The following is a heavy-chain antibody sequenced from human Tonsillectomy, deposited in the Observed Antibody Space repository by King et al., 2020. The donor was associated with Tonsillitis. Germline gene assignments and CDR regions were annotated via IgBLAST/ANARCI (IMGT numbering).Heavy chain of an antibody. Sequence: VQLVESGGGVVQPGRSLRLSCAASGFTFSTYAVHWVRQAPGKGLEWVAVISFDGSNTYYADSVKGRFTISRDNSKNTLYLQMDSLRAEDTAMYYCASGEGFCSGGSCHSYYYYGMDVWGQGTTVTVPS. D-gene: IGHD2-15*01. J-gene: IGHJ6*02. CDR1: GFTFSTYA. CDR2: ISFDGSNT. CDR3: ASGEGFCSGGSCHSYYYYGMDV. V-gene: IGHV3-30*04.